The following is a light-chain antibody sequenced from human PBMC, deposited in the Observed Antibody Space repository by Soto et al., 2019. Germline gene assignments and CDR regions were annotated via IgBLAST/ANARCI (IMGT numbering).Light chain of an antibody. Sequence: QSALTQPASVSGSPGQSITISCTGTSSDVGGFNYVSWYQQHPGKAPKLMIYDDTNRPSGVSYRFSGSKSGTTASLTISGLQAEDEAEYYCNSYTSSSTYVFGTGTKVTVL. CDR2: DDT. CDR3: NSYTSSSTYV. CDR1: SSDVGGFNY. J-gene: IGLJ1*01. V-gene: IGLV2-14*03.